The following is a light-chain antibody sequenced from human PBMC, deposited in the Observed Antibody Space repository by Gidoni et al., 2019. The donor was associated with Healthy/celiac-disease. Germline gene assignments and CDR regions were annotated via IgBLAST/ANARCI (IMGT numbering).Light chain of an antibody. CDR1: SSDVGGYNY. Sequence: QYALTQPASASGSPGQSFTISCTGTSSDVGGYNYVYWYQQHPGKAPKLMIYDVSNRPSGVSNRFSGSKSGNTASLTISGLQAEDEADYYCSSYTSSSTLYVFGTGTKVTVL. CDR3: SSYTSSSTLYV. J-gene: IGLJ1*01. CDR2: DVS. V-gene: IGLV2-14*01.